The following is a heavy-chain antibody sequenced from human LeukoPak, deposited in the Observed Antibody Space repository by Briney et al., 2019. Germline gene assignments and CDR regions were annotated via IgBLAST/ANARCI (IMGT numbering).Heavy chain of an antibody. D-gene: IGHD2-21*01. J-gene: IGHJ5*01. CDR1: GDSIGRRTYY. V-gene: IGHV4-39*07. CDR2: IFYNGRT. CDR3: ARQVAVVEPTDPNWFDS. Sequence: SETLSLTCNVSGDSIGRRTYYWGWVRQTPEKGLEWIGSIFYNGRTYYTPSLQSRLIMSLDTSKNQFSLRLTSVTAADTAVYYCARQVAVVEPTDPNWFDSWGQGTLVTVSS.